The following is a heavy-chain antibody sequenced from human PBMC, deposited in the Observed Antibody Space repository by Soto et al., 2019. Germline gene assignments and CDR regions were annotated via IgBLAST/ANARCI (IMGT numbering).Heavy chain of an antibody. CDR3: ARVVLTITRGAFDA. CDR2: ISHSGTS. V-gene: IGHV4-4*02. Sequence: QVQLQESGPGLVKPSWTLSLTCAVSGGSISSSHWWTWVRQSPGKGLEYIGEISHSGTSNSNPSLKSRVTLAVDKSKNHFSLTLISVTAADTAFYYCARVVLTITRGAFDAWGQGTLVIVSS. D-gene: IGHD3-9*01. CDR1: GGSISSSHW. J-gene: IGHJ3*01.